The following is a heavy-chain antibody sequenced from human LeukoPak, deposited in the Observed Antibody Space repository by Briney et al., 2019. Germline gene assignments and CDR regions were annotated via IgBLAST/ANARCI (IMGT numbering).Heavy chain of an antibody. CDR1: GFTFSSYA. Sequence: AGGSLRLCCAASGFTFSSYAMSWVRQAPGKGLEWVSAISGSGGSTFYADSVKGRFTISRDNSKNTLYLQMNSLRAEDTAVYYCAKDINPTIPWYYYYMDVWGKGTTVTASS. J-gene: IGHJ6*03. CDR3: AKDINPTIPWYYYYMDV. CDR2: ISGSGGST. V-gene: IGHV3-23*01. D-gene: IGHD5-12*01.